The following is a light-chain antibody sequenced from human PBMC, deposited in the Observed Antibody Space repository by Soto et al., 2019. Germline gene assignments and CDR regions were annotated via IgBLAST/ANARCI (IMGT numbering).Light chain of an antibody. J-gene: IGLJ2*01. CDR1: SSDVGSYNL. CDR2: EVS. V-gene: IGLV2-23*02. CDR3: CSYASSSTYLV. Sequence: QSALTQPASVSGSPGQSITISCTGTSSDVGSYNLVSWYQQHPGKAPKLMIYEVSKRSSGVSDRFSGSKSGNTASLTISGLQAEDEADYYCCSYASSSTYLVFGGGTKVTVL.